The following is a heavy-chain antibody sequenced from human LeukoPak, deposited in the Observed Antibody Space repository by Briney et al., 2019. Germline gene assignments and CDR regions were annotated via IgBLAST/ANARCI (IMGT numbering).Heavy chain of an antibody. Sequence: SETLSLTCTVSGGSISSYYWSWIRQHPGKGLEWIGYIYYSGSTYYNPSLKSRVTISVDTSKNQFSLKLSSVTAADTAVYYCARVPGPGEGSGSYYYGMDVWGKGTTVTVSS. CDR3: ARVPGPGEGSGSYYYGMDV. CDR2: IYYSGST. V-gene: IGHV4-59*06. D-gene: IGHD3-10*01. CDR1: GGSISSYY. J-gene: IGHJ6*04.